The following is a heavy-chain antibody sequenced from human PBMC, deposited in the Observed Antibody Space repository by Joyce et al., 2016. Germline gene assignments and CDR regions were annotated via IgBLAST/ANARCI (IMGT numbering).Heavy chain of an antibody. V-gene: IGHV3-21*02. CDR1: GFTFSTSS. J-gene: IGHJ6*02. Sequence: EVQLVESGGGLVKPGGSLRISCAASGFTFSTSSMGWFRRAPGKGREWVSAISSDSTYIFYADSVKGRFTVSRDNAKNSLYLQMNSLRAEDTAVFFCARGGIVYDYSMDLWGQGTTVTVSS. CDR2: ISSDSTYI. D-gene: IGHD3-22*01. CDR3: ARGGIVYDYSMDL.